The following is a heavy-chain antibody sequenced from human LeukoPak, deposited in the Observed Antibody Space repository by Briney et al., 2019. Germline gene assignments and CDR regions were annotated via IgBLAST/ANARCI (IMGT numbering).Heavy chain of an antibody. CDR3: GGYSYGNDAFDI. Sequence: PGGSLRLSCVGSTFTFSDYGMHWVRQAPGKGLEWVAFIRYDGKKTYYADSAKGRFTISRDNSKNTLYLQMNSLRAEDTAVYYCGGYSYGNDAFDIWGQGTLVTVSS. CDR2: IRYDGKKT. V-gene: IGHV3-30*02. CDR1: TFTFSDYG. J-gene: IGHJ3*02. D-gene: IGHD5-18*01.